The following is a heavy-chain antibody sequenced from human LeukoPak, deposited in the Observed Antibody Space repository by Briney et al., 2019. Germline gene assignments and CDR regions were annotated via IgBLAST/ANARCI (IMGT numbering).Heavy chain of an antibody. J-gene: IGHJ4*02. CDR3: ARAVAGHYFDF. Sequence: ASVKVSCKASGYTFNGYYMHWVRQAPGQGLEWMGRINPNSGGTSYAQKFQGRVTMTRDTFISTAYMELSRLRSDDTAVYYCARAVAGHYFDFWGQGTLVTVSS. V-gene: IGHV1-2*06. D-gene: IGHD6-19*01. CDR1: GYTFNGYY. CDR2: INPNSGGT.